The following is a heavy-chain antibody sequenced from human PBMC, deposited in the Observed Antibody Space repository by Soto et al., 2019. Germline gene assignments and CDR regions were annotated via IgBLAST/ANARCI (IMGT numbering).Heavy chain of an antibody. CDR1: GFTFSSYA. J-gene: IGHJ3*02. V-gene: IGHV3-23*01. Sequence: GGSLRLSCAASGFTFSSYAMSWAPQAPGKGLEWVSAIDGSGGSTYYADSVNGRFTISRDKSKNTLYLQINSLRAEDTAVYYCAKGHYDFGVWAFDIWGQGTMVTVSS. CDR2: IDGSGGST. CDR3: AKGHYDFGVWAFDI. D-gene: IGHD3-3*01.